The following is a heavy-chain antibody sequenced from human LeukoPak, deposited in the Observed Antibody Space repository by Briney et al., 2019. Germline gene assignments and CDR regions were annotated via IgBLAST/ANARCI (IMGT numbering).Heavy chain of an antibody. D-gene: IGHD3-9*01. CDR3: ARDFDN. J-gene: IGHJ4*02. V-gene: IGHV3-48*04. CDR2: ISTSSSTK. Sequence: GGSLRLSCAASGFTFSSYWMTWVRQFPGKGLEWVSYISTSSSTKYYADFVRGRFTISRDNAKNSLYLQMNSLRAEDTAVYYCARDFDNWGQGTLVTVSS. CDR1: GFTFSSYW.